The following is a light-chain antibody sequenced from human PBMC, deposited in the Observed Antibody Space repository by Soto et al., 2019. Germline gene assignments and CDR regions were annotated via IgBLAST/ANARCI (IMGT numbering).Light chain of an antibody. J-gene: IGLJ3*02. CDR1: SSSIGSNY. V-gene: IGLV1-47*01. Sequence: QSVLPQPPSASGTPGQRVTISCSESSSSIGSNYIYWYQQLPGTAPKLLIYRDSQRPSGVPDRFSGSKSGTSASLAISGLRSEDEADYYFAAWDDSLRGCVFVGGTKLTVL. CDR3: AAWDDSLRGCV. CDR2: RDS.